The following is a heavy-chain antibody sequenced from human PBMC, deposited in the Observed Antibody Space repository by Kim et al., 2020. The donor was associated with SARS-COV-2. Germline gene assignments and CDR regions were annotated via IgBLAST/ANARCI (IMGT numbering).Heavy chain of an antibody. D-gene: IGHD5-12*01. CDR3: ARDLLPGGSGYDKMNFDY. CDR1: GYTFTSYG. CDR2: ISAYNGNT. J-gene: IGHJ4*02. V-gene: IGHV1-18*01. Sequence: ASVKVSCKASGYTFTSYGISWVRQAPGQGLEWMGWISAYNGNTNYAQKLQGRVTMTTDTSTSTAYMELRSLRSDDTAVYYCARDLLPGGSGYDKMNFDYWGQGTLVTVSS.